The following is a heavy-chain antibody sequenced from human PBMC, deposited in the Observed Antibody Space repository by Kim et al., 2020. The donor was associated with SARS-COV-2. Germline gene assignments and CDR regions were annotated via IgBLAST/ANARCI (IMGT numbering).Heavy chain of an antibody. CDR2: IIPILGIA. Sequence: SVKVSCKASGGTFSSYAISWVRQAPGQGLEWMGRIIPILGIANYAQKFQGRVTITADKSTSTAYMELSSLRSEDTAVYYCARRSCKTSSTSCRHYYYYYMDVWGKGTTVTVSS. D-gene: IGHD2-2*01. J-gene: IGHJ6*03. CDR3: ARRSCKTSSTSCRHYYYYYMDV. V-gene: IGHV1-69*04. CDR1: GGTFSSYA.